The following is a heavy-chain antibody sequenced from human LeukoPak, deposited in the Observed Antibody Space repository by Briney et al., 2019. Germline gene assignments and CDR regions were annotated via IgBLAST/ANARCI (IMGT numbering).Heavy chain of an antibody. Sequence: GGSLRLSCAASRFTFSNYAMSWVRQAPGKGLEWCSTIISSGGRTYYADSVKGRFTISRDNSKNTLYLQMHGLRAEDTAVYYCARGVDVWGSYRQYYFDYWGQGTLVTVSS. CDR1: RFTFSNYA. CDR3: ARGVDVWGSYRQYYFDY. J-gene: IGHJ4*02. D-gene: IGHD3-16*02. V-gene: IGHV3-23*01. CDR2: IISSGGRT.